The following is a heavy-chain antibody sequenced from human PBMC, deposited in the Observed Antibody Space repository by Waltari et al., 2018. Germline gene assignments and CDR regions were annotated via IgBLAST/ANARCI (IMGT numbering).Heavy chain of an antibody. D-gene: IGHD4-17*01. CDR3: ARDGSDYGDYVYDY. J-gene: IGHJ4*02. CDR1: GGSISSGSYY. CDR2: IYTSGST. V-gene: IGHV4-61*09. Sequence: QVQLQESGPGLVKPSQTLSLTCTVSGGSISSGSYYWSWLRQPAGKGLEWIGYIYTSGSTNYNPSLKSRVTISVDTSKNQFSLKLSSVTAADTAVYYCARDGSDYGDYVYDYWGQGTLVTVSS.